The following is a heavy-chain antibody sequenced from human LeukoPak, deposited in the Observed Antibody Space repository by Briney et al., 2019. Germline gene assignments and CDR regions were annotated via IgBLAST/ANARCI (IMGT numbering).Heavy chain of an antibody. J-gene: IGHJ4*02. D-gene: IGHD1-26*01. V-gene: IGHV3-21*04. CDR2: ISSSSSYI. CDR1: GFTFSSYS. CDR3: AKGGGSYFFDY. Sequence: TGGSLRLSCAASGFTFSSYSMNWVRQAPGKGLEWVSSISSSSSYIYYADSVKGRFTISRDNAKNSLYLQMNSLRAEDTAVYNCAKGGGSYFFDYWGQGTLVTVSS.